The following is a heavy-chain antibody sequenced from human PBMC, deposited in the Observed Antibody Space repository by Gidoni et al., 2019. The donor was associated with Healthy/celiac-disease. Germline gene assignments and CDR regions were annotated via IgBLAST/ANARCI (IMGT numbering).Heavy chain of an antibody. CDR2: LWYDGSNK. Sequence: QVQLVESGGGVVQPGTSLSPSCAAAGLTFSRYGMHWVRQAPGKGLGWVAVLWYDGSNKYYADSVKGRFTISRDNSKNTLYLQMNSLRAEDTAVYYCARDAEGSFYYYGMDVWGQGTTVTVSS. J-gene: IGHJ6*02. V-gene: IGHV3-33*01. CDR1: GLTFSRYG. CDR3: ARDAEGSFYYYGMDV.